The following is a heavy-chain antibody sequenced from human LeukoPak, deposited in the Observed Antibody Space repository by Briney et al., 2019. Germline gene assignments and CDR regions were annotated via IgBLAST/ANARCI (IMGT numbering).Heavy chain of an antibody. Sequence: GGSLRLSCAASRFTFSSFAMSWVRQAPGKGLQWVSVISGSGVSTYYADSVKGRFTISRDNSKNTLFLQVNSLRAEDTAVYYCAREIGDFDYWGQGALVTVSS. CDR3: AREIGDFDY. CDR2: ISGSGVST. V-gene: IGHV3-23*01. J-gene: IGHJ4*02. CDR1: RFTFSSFA.